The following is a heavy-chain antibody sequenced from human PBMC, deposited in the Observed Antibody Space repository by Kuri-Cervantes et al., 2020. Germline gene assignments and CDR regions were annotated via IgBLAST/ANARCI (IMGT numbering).Heavy chain of an antibody. V-gene: IGHV1-2*02. Sequence: ASVKVSCKASGYTFTGYYMHWVRQAPGQGLEWMGWINPNSGGTNYAQKFQGRVTMTRDTSISTAYMELSSLRSEDTAVYYCARTALPLLSAEYFQHWGQGTLVTVSS. CDR3: ARTALPLLSAEYFQH. D-gene: IGHD2-15*01. CDR1: GYTFTGYY. J-gene: IGHJ1*01. CDR2: INPNSGGT.